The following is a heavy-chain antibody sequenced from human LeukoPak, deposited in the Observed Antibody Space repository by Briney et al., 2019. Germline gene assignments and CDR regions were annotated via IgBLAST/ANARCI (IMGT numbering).Heavy chain of an antibody. Sequence: ASVTVSCKASGGTFSSYAISWVRQAPGQGLEWMGGIIPIFGTANYAQKLQGRVTITADKSTSTAYMELSSLRSEDTAVYYCARDQRARTRVAARGYYYYGMDVWGKGTTVTVSS. CDR2: IIPIFGTA. J-gene: IGHJ6*04. CDR1: GGTFSSYA. V-gene: IGHV1-69*06. D-gene: IGHD2-15*01. CDR3: ARDQRARTRVAARGYYYYGMDV.